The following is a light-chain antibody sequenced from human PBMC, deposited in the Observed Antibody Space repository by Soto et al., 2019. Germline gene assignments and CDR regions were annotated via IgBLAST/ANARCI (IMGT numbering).Light chain of an antibody. V-gene: IGKV1-27*01. Sequence: DIQVTQSPSSLSASLGDRVTITCRANQAIGVYLAWFQQQPGKVPKLLIYAASALQSGVPSRFSGSGSRTAFTLTISSLQPEDIPTYYCHTYNSAPLTFGGGTKVEI. CDR2: AAS. J-gene: IGKJ4*01. CDR1: QAIGVY. CDR3: HTYNSAPLT.